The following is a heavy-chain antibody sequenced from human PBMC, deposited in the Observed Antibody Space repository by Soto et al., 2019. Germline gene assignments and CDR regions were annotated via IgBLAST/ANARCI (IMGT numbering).Heavy chain of an antibody. CDR1: GYTFTSYA. CDR2: INAGNGNT. D-gene: IGHD6-6*01. Sequence: QVQLVQSGAEEKKPGASVKVSCKASGYTFTSYAMHWVRQAPGQRLEWMGWINAGNGNTKYSQKLQGRVTSTRDTSASTAYMELSSLRSEDTAVYDCARSGWEYSSSPGSVYVDYWGRGTLVTVSS. CDR3: ARSGWEYSSSPGSVYVDY. V-gene: IGHV1-3*05. J-gene: IGHJ4*02.